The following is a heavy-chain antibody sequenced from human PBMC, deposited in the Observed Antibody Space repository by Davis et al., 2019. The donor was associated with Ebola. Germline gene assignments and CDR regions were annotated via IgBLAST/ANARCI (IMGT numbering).Heavy chain of an antibody. CDR2: IYHSGST. CDR1: GGSISSGGYS. V-gene: IGHV4-30-2*01. D-gene: IGHD6-13*01. Sequence: PSETLSLTCAVSGGSISSGGYSWSWIRQPPGKGLEWIGYIYHSGSTYYNPSLKSRVTISVDTSKNQFSLKLSSVTAADTAVYYCASLISTQQLADYWGQGTLVTVSS. CDR3: ASLISTQQLADY. J-gene: IGHJ4*02.